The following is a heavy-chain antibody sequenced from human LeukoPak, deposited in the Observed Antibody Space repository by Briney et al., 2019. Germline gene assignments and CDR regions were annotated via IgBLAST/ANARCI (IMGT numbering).Heavy chain of an antibody. CDR3: AKRYGDYFDS. CDR2: ISYDGSNK. D-gene: IGHD4-17*01. Sequence: GGSLRLSCAASGFTFSSYAMHWVRQAPGKGLEWVAVISYDGSNKYYADSVKGRFTISRDNSKNTLYLQMNSLRAEDTAVYYCAKRYGDYFDSWGQGTLVTVSS. V-gene: IGHV3-30-3*02. J-gene: IGHJ4*02. CDR1: GFTFSSYA.